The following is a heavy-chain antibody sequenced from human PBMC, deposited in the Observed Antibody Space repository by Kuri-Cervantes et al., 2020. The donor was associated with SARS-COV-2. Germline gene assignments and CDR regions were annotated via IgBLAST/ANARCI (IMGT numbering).Heavy chain of an antibody. Sequence: GGSLRLSCTASGFIFSDYYMTWIRQAPGKGLEWVSSISSSSSYIYYADSVKGRFTISRDNAKNSLYPQMNSLRAEDTAVYYCARDYSYGPSGYYFDYWGQGTLVTVSS. D-gene: IGHD5-18*01. V-gene: IGHV3-11*06. CDR2: ISSSSSYI. CDR3: ARDYSYGPSGYYFDY. J-gene: IGHJ4*02. CDR1: GFIFSDYY.